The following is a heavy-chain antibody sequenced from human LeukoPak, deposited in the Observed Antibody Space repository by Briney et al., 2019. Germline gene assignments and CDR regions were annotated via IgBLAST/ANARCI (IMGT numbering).Heavy chain of an antibody. V-gene: IGHV4-4*07. J-gene: IGHJ4*02. CDR3: ARGGIQQWLDQYYFDY. Sequence: PSQTLSLTCTVSGGSISSYYWSWIRQPAGKGLEWIGRIYTSGSTNYNPSLKSRVTMSVDTSKNQFSLKLSSVTAADTAVYYCARGGIQQWLDQYYFDYWGQGTLVTVSS. CDR1: GGSISSYY. CDR2: IYTSGST. D-gene: IGHD6-19*01.